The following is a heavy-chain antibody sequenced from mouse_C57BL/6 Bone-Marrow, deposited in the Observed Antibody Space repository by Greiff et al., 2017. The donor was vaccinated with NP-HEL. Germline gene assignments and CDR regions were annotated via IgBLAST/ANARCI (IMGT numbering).Heavy chain of an antibody. J-gene: IGHJ2*01. CDR1: GFNITDYY. V-gene: IGHV14-2*01. Sequence: EVQLQQSGAELVKPGASVKLSCTASGFNITDYYMHWVKQRTEQGLEWIGRIDPDDGDTKYAPKFQGKATITADTSSNTAYLQLSSLTSEDTAVYYCARDPHYGTRFDYWGQGTTLTVSA. D-gene: IGHD2-1*01. CDR2: IDPDDGDT. CDR3: ARDPHYGTRFDY.